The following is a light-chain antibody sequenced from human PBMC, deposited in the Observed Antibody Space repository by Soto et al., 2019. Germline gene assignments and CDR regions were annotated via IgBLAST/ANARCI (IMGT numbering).Light chain of an antibody. Sequence: DIQLTQSPSFLSASVGDRVTLTCRASQNISSYLAWYQQRPGKVPRFLTHSASTLQSGVPSRFSATGSRTTFTLTISSLQPEDVATYYCQQRNRFPRTFGQGTKVEV. CDR1: QNISSY. CDR3: QQRNRFPRT. CDR2: SAS. J-gene: IGKJ1*01. V-gene: IGKV1-9*01.